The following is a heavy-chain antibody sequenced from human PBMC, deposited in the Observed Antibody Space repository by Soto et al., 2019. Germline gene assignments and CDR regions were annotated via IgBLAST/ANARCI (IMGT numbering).Heavy chain of an antibody. CDR1: GLSFASYA. Sequence: EVQFLESGGVVVRPGGSLRLSCVASGLSFASYARTWVRQSSGKGLEWVACITGSGAVTSYTDSVRGRFTIPRDNSKNTLYLQVDRLRADDTAVYYCGKGPNGDPFGAFYLWGQGTTGIVSS. D-gene: IGHD4-17*01. CDR3: GKGPNGDPFGAFYL. V-gene: IGHV3-23*01. CDR2: ITGSGAVT. J-gene: IGHJ3*01.